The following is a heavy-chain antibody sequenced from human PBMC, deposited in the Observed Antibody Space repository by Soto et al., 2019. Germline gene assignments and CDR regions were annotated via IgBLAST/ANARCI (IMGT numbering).Heavy chain of an antibody. CDR2: ISSNSYTI. CDR3: AKSHLGMVIWPTWFFDL. D-gene: IGHD2-8*01. Sequence: ELQLVQSGGALVQPGQSLRLSCTASGFAFDDYSMHWVRQVPGKGLEWVAGISSNSYTIRYADSVQRRFTISRDSAKSSLYLQMNGLQPDDTALYFCAKSHLGMVIWPTWFFDLWGRGTLVTVS. J-gene: IGHJ2*01. CDR1: GFAFDDYS. V-gene: IGHV3-9*01.